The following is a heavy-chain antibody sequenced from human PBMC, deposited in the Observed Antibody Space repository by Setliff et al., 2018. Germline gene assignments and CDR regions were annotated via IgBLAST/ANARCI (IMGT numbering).Heavy chain of an antibody. Sequence: GESLKISCEASGFTFSNYAMGWVRQAPGKGLGWVSVIYSGGSRTYSADSVKGRFTIFRDNSRNTLHLQMNSLRAEDTAVYYCAKDQRDSTGWFKLFDYWGQGVLVTVSS. V-gene: IGHV3-23*03. CDR3: AKDQRDSTGWFKLFDY. D-gene: IGHD6-19*01. CDR1: GFTFSNYA. J-gene: IGHJ4*02. CDR2: IYSGGSRT.